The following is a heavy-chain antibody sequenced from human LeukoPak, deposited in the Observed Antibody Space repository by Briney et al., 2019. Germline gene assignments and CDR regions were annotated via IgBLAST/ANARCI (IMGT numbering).Heavy chain of an antibody. CDR2: ISYDGSNK. CDR1: GFTFSSYG. D-gene: IGHD1-26*01. Sequence: GRSLRLSCAASGFTFSSYGMHWVRQAPGKGLEWVAVISYDGSNKYYADSVKGRFTISRDNSKNTLYLQMNSLRAEDTAVYYCAKPPREELLRPYFQHWGQGTLVTVSS. V-gene: IGHV3-30*18. CDR3: AKPPREELLRPYFQH. J-gene: IGHJ1*01.